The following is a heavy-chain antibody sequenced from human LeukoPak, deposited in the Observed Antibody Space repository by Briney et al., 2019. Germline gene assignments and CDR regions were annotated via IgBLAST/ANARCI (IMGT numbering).Heavy chain of an antibody. CDR2: ISSSGSTI. Sequence: GGSLRLSCAASGFTISDYYMSWIRQAPGKGLEWVSYISSSGSTIYYADSVKGRFTISRDNAKNSLYLQMNSLRAEDTAVYYCARDRGVDDYGAVDDYWGQGTLVTVSS. D-gene: IGHD4-17*01. CDR1: GFTISDYY. CDR3: ARDRGVDDYGAVDDY. V-gene: IGHV3-11*04. J-gene: IGHJ4*02.